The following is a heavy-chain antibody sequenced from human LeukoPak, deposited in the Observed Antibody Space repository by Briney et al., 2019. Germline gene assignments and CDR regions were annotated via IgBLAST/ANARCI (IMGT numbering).Heavy chain of an antibody. CDR3: ARLPALSYSGSYYVGFDY. J-gene: IGHJ4*02. V-gene: IGHV4-59*01. CDR1: GGSISSYY. CDR2: IYYSGST. Sequence: SETPSLTCTVSGGSISSYYWSWIRQPPGKGLEWIGYIYYSGSTNYNPSLKSRVTISVDTSKNQFSLKLSSVTAADTAVYYCARLPALSYSGSYYVGFDYWGQGTLVTVSS. D-gene: IGHD1-26*01.